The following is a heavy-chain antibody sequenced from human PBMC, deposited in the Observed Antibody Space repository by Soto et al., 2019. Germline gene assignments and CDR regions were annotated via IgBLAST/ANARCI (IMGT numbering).Heavy chain of an antibody. Sequence: PGGSLRLCCAASGFTVSSNYMSWVRQAPGKGLEWVSVIYSGGSTYYADSVKGRFTISRHNSKNTLYLQMNSLRAEDTAVYYCARVMEELLWFGELLAYYYYYMDVWGKGTTVTVSS. V-gene: IGHV3-53*04. J-gene: IGHJ6*03. CDR2: IYSGGST. CDR1: GFTVSSNY. D-gene: IGHD3-10*01. CDR3: ARVMEELLWFGELLAYYYYYMDV.